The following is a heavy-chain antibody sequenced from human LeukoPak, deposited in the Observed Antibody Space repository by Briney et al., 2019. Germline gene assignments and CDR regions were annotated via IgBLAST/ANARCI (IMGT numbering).Heavy chain of an antibody. CDR1: GYTFTGYY. V-gene: IGHV1-2*02. Sequence: GASVKVSCKASGYTFTGYYMHWVRQAPGQGLEWMGWINPNSGGTNYAQKFQGRVTMTRDTSISTAYMELSRLRSDDTAVYYCARVGYYDSSAFDIWGQGTMVTVSS. D-gene: IGHD3-22*01. J-gene: IGHJ3*02. CDR3: ARVGYYDSSAFDI. CDR2: INPNSGGT.